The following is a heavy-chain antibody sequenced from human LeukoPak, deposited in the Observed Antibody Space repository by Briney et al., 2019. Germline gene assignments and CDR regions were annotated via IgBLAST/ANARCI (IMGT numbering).Heavy chain of an antibody. V-gene: IGHV3-48*01. CDR2: ITSGSSTI. CDR3: AREYGSGSYSIN. Sequence: PGGSLRLSCVASAFTFSSYTMNWVRQAPGKGLEWVSYITSGSSTIYYADSVKGRFTISRDNAKNSLYLQMNSLRAEDTAVYYCAREYGSGSYSINWGQGTLVTVTS. J-gene: IGHJ4*02. D-gene: IGHD3-10*01. CDR1: AFTFSSYT.